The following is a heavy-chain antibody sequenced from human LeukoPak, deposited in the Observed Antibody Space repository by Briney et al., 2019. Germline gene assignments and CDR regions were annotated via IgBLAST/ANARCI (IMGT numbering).Heavy chain of an antibody. CDR1: GFTFSSYA. D-gene: IGHD6-19*01. V-gene: IGHV3-23*01. CDR2: INNSGGST. Sequence: PGGSLRLSCAASGFTFSSYAMTWVRQAPGKGLEWVSTINNSGGSTYYADSVKGQFTISRDNSKNTLYLQMNSLRAEDTAVYYCAKDRAVAAVTHFDYWGQGTLVTVSS. J-gene: IGHJ4*02. CDR3: AKDRAVAAVTHFDY.